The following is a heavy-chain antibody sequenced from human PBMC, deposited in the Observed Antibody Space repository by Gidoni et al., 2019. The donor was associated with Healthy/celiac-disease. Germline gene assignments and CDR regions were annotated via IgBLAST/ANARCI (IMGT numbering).Heavy chain of an antibody. V-gene: IGHV3-7*03. CDR2: IKQDGSAK. CDR3: ARSDTAMVTWYYFDY. CDR1: GFTFSSYW. Sequence: EVQLLESGGCLVPPGGSMRLSEASSGFTFSSYWRSWFRQAPGKGLEWVANIKQDGSAKYYVDAVKGRFTISRDNAKNSLYLQMNSLRAEDTAVYYCARSDTAMVTWYYFDYWGQGTLVTVSS. D-gene: IGHD5-18*01. J-gene: IGHJ4*02.